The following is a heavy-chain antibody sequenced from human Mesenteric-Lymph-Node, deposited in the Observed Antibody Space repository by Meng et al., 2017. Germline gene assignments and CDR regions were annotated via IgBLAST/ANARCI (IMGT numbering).Heavy chain of an antibody. J-gene: IGHJ5*02. CDR3: AKGPTSSP. Sequence: GQLVWSWGGLVRPRGSWRLPFAASGSTCSTYAIGWVGQAPGKGLVWVSAISGSGGSTYYADSVKGRFTISRDNSKNTLYLQMNSLRAEDTAVYYCAKGPTSSPWGQGTLVTVSS. D-gene: IGHD6-6*01. CDR2: ISGSGGST. CDR1: GSTCSTYA. V-gene: IGHV3-23*04.